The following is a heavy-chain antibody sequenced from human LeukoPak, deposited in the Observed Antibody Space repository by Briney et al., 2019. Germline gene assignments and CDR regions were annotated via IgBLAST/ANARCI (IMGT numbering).Heavy chain of an antibody. CDR1: GFTFSSYE. J-gene: IGHJ6*03. CDR3: ARPEPPTYSNGYMDV. Sequence: GGSLRLSCAASGFTFSSYEMTWVRQAPGKGLEWLSYISSIGTTIYYADSVKGRFTISRDNAKNSLYLQMNSLRAEGTAAYYCARPEPPTYSNGYMDVWGKGTTVTVSS. V-gene: IGHV3-48*03. CDR2: ISSIGTTI. D-gene: IGHD4-11*01.